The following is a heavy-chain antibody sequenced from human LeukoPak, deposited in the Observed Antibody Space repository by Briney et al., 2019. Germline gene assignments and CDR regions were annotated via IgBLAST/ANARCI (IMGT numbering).Heavy chain of an antibody. CDR2: IYYSGST. V-gene: IGHV4-59*01. CDR3: AGGLQDFDY. D-gene: IGHD2-21*02. Sequence: SETLSLTCTVSGGSISSYYWSWIRQPPGKGLEWIGYIYYSGSTNYNPSLKSRVTISVDTSKNQFSLKLSSVTAAGTAVYYCAGGLQDFDYWGQGTLVTVSS. J-gene: IGHJ4*02. CDR1: GGSISSYY.